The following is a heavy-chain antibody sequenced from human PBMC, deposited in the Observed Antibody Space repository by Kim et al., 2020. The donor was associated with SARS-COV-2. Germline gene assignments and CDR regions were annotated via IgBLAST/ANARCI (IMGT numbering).Heavy chain of an antibody. CDR2: IHSSGTT. V-gene: IGHV3-53*01. Sequence: GGSLRLSCAVSGFTVSSNYMSWVRQAPGKGLEWVSVIHSSGTTYYADSVKGRFTISRDNSKNTVFLQMNSLGAEDTAVYYCARALFYYESGGFWGQGTLVTVSS. CDR3: ARALFYYESGGF. J-gene: IGHJ4*02. D-gene: IGHD3-22*01. CDR1: GFTVSSNY.